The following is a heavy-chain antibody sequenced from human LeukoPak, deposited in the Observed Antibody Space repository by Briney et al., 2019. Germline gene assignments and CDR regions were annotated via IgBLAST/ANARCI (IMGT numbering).Heavy chain of an antibody. CDR1: GYTFTTYE. V-gene: IGHV1-8*01. D-gene: IGHD6-25*01. J-gene: IGHJ4*02. Sequence: ASVKVSCKASGYTFTTYEINWVRQATGQGLEWMGWMNPNSGYTGYAPKFQGRVTMTRDTSISTAYMELSSLRPEDTAVYYCATRGSGPQPYDYWGQGTLVTVSS. CDR2: MNPNSGYT. CDR3: ATRGSGPQPYDY.